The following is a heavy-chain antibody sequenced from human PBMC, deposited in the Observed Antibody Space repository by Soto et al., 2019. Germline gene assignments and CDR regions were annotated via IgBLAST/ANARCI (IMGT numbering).Heavy chain of an antibody. V-gene: IGHV3-15*07. CDR1: GFTFSSAW. Sequence: GGSLRLSCAASGFTFSSAWMNWVRQAPGKGLEWVGHVKSKADGGTADYAAPVKGRFIISRDDSTNVLYLQMNSLKIEDTAVYYCTAESDYSTTSRCYVPWGQGTLVTVST. J-gene: IGHJ5*02. D-gene: IGHD2-2*01. CDR3: TAESDYSTTSRCYVP. CDR2: VKSKADGGTA.